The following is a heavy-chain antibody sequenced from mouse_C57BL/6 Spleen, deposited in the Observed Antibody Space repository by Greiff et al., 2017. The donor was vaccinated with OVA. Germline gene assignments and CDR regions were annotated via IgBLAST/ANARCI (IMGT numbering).Heavy chain of an antibody. CDR3: ARPYYYGSSYVAY. D-gene: IGHD1-1*01. J-gene: IGHJ3*01. Sequence: EVKLVESGGGLVKPGGSLKLSCAASGFTFSDYGMHWVRQAPEKGLEWVAYISSGSSTIYYADTVKGRFTISRDNAKNTLFLQMTSLRSEDTAMYYCARPYYYGSSYVAYWGQGTLVTVSA. CDR1: GFTFSDYG. CDR2: ISSGSSTI. V-gene: IGHV5-17*01.